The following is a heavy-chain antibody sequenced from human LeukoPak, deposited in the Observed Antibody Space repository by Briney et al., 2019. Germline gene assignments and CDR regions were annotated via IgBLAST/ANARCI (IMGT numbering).Heavy chain of an antibody. CDR3: AKDCRIQLCYMDV. CDR1: GFTFSSSA. CDR2: ISGSGGST. J-gene: IGHJ6*03. D-gene: IGHD5-18*01. Sequence: QTGGSLRLSCAASGFTFSSSAMNWVRQAPGKGLEWVSAISGSGGSTYYADSVKGRFTISRDNSKNTLYLQMNSLRAEDTAVYYCAKDCRIQLCYMDVWGKGTTVTVSS. V-gene: IGHV3-23*01.